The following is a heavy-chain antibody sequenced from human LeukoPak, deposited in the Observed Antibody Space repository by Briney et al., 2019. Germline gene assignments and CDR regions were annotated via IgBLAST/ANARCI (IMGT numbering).Heavy chain of an antibody. V-gene: IGHV3-66*02. CDR1: GFTVSSNY. CDR3: ARAVADSYYYYGMDV. CDR2: IYSGGST. Sequence: GGSLRLSCAASGFTVSSNYMSWVRQAPGKGLEWVSVIYSGGSTYYADSVKGRFTISRDNSKNTLYLQMNSLRAEDTAVYYCARAVADSYYYYGMDVWGQGTTVTVSS. D-gene: IGHD6-19*01. J-gene: IGHJ6*02.